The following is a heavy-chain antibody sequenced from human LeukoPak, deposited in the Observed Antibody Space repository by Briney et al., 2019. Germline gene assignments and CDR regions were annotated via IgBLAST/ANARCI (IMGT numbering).Heavy chain of an antibody. CDR3: ATSTPTIFGLYYFDY. D-gene: IGHD3-3*01. CDR2: IIPIFGTA. CDR1: GGTFSSYA. J-gene: IGHJ4*02. Sequence: ASVKVSCKASGGTFSSYAISWVRQAPGQGLEWMGGIIPIFGTANYAQKFQGRDTITTDESTSTAYMELSSLRSEDTAVYYCATSTPTIFGLYYFDYWGQGTLVTVSS. V-gene: IGHV1-69*05.